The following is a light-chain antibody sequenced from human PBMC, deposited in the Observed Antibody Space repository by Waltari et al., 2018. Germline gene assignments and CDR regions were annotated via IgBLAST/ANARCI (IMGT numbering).Light chain of an antibody. J-gene: IGLJ3*02. CDR3: FSYAGSRNWV. Sequence: QSALTQAASVPGPPGQSITMSRTGTNSDVGSSYFFSWYQQHPGEAPQLMIFEVNKRPSGVSNRFSGSKSGNTASLTISGLQAEDEAHYYCFSYAGSRNWVFGGGTKLTVL. CDR1: NSDVGSSYF. CDR2: EVN. V-gene: IGLV2-23*02.